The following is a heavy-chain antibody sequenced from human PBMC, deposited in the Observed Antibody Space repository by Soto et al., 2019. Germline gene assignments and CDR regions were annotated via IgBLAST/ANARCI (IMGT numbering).Heavy chain of an antibody. V-gene: IGHV3-66*01. CDR3: ARDDVYCGGGRCFGVPKSV. CDR2: VNSGGNT. D-gene: IGHD2-21*01. CDR1: GFTVSSKY. J-gene: IGHJ6*04. Sequence: GGSLRLSCAASGFTVSSKYMSWVRQPPGKEPEWVTLVNSGGNTYYAESVKGRFTISRDSSKNTLDLQLNSLRAEDTAVYYCARDDVYCGGGRCFGVPKSVCAKRSTVIVSS.